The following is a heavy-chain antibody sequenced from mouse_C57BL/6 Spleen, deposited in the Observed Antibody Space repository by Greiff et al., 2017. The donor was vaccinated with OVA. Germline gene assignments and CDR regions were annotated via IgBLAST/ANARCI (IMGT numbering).Heavy chain of an antibody. Sequence: QVQLQQPGAELVMPGASVKLSCKASGYTFTSYWMHWVKQRPGQGLEWIGEIDPSDSYTNYNQKFKGKSTLTVDKSSSTAYMQLSSLTSEDSAVYYGARSYYSNYERAWFAYWGQGTLVTVSA. CDR3: ARSYYSNYERAWFAY. J-gene: IGHJ3*01. D-gene: IGHD2-5*01. CDR2: IDPSDSYT. V-gene: IGHV1-69*01. CDR1: GYTFTSYW.